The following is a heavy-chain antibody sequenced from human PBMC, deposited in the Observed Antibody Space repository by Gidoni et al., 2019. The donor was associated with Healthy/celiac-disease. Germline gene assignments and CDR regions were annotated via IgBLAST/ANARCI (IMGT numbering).Heavy chain of an antibody. J-gene: IGHJ6*02. Sequence: QLQLQESGQGLVKPSETLSLTCTVSGGSISSSSYYWGWIRQPPGKGLEWIGSIYYSGSTYYNPSLKSRVTISVDTSKNQFSLKLSSVTAADTAVYYCAIAGVAAAGTVPYYYYGMDVWGQGTTVTVSS. D-gene: IGHD6-13*01. CDR2: IYYSGST. CDR1: GGSISSSSYY. V-gene: IGHV4-39*07. CDR3: AIAGVAAAGTVPYYYYGMDV.